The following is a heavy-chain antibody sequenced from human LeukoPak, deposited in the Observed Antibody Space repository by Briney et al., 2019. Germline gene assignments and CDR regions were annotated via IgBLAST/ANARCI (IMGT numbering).Heavy chain of an antibody. CDR1: GGTFSSYA. CDR3: ARDPPDYDSSGYYYLYYFDY. V-gene: IGHV1-69*05. Sequence: SVKVSYKASGGTFSSYAISWVRQAPGQGLEWMGRIIPIFGTANYAQKFQGRVTITTDESTSTAYMELSSLRSEDTAVYYCARDPPDYDSSGYYYLYYFDYWGQGTLVTVSS. D-gene: IGHD3-22*01. CDR2: IIPIFGTA. J-gene: IGHJ4*02.